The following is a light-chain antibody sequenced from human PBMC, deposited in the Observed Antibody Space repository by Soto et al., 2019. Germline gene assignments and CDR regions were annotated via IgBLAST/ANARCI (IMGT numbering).Light chain of an antibody. J-gene: IGKJ1*01. V-gene: IGKV1-39*01. CDR3: QQSYTTPRT. CDR1: QSISTF. Sequence: DIQMTQSPSSLSASVGDRVSVTCRASQSISTFLNWYQQRPGQAPTRLIYAASSLQSGVPSRFSGSGSGADFTLTIGSLQNEEFATYYCQQSYTTPRTFGQGTKVEVK. CDR2: AAS.